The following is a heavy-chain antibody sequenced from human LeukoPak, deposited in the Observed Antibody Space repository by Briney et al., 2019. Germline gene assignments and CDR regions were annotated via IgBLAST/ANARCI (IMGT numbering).Heavy chain of an antibody. CDR1: GGSFSGYY. V-gene: IGHV4-34*01. D-gene: IGHD2-2*01. Sequence: PSETLSLTCVVYGGSFSGYYWSWIRQPPGKGLEWIGEINHSGSTNYNPSFKSRVTISVDTSKNQFSLKLSSVTAADTAVYYCTTASRGCSSTSCYNWFDPWGQGTLVIVSS. CDR2: INHSGST. CDR3: TTASRGCSSTSCYNWFDP. J-gene: IGHJ5*02.